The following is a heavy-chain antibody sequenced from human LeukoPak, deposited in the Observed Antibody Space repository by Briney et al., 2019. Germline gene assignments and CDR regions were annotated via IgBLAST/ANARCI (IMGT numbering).Heavy chain of an antibody. J-gene: IGHJ4*02. Sequence: GGSLRLSCAASGFTFSTYAMSWVRQAPGKGLEWASAISGSGGSTGYADSVKGRFTISRDNSKNTLYVQMNSLRAEDTAVYYCAKNADSGGYYYVNYWGQGTLVTVSS. CDR2: ISGSGGST. CDR1: GFTFSTYA. V-gene: IGHV3-23*01. CDR3: AKNADSGGYYYVNY. D-gene: IGHD3-22*01.